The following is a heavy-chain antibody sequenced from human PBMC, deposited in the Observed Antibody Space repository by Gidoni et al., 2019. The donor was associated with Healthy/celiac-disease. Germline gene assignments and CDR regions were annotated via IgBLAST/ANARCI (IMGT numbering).Heavy chain of an antibody. V-gene: IGHV4-39*01. CDR1: GCSISSSSYY. J-gene: IGHJ3*02. Sequence: QLQLQESGPGLVKPSETLSLTCTVSGCSISSSSYYWGWIRQPPGKGLEWIGSSYYSGSTYYNPSLKSRVTISVDTSKIQFSLKMSSVTAADTAVYYCARGAVVVIASAFDIWGQGTMVTVSS. D-gene: IGHD2-21*01. CDR3: ARGAVVVIASAFDI. CDR2: SYYSGST.